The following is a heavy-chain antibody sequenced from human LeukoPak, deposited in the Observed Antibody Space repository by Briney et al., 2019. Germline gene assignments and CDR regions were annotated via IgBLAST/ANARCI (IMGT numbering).Heavy chain of an antibody. CDR2: IWYDGSNK. CDR3: ATPLYGGSKAGDY. D-gene: IGHD4-23*01. CDR1: GFTFSSYG. J-gene: IGHJ4*02. Sequence: PGGSLRLSCAASGFTFSSYGMHWVRQAPGKGLEWVAVIWYDGSNKYYADSVKGRFTISRDNSKNTLYLQMNSLRAEDTAVYYCATPLYGGSKAGDYWGQGTLVTVSS. V-gene: IGHV3-33*01.